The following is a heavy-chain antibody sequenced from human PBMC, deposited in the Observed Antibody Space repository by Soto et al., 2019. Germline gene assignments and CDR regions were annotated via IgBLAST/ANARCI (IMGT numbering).Heavy chain of an antibody. CDR1: AFIFTNYA. CDR2: TSGGGGNT. D-gene: IGHD3-16*01. V-gene: IGHV3-23*01. J-gene: IGHJ4*02. CDR3: AASSSGGFSDY. Sequence: EVQLLESGGGLVQPGGSLRLSCTASAFIFTNYAMTWVRHAPRKGLEWVSATSGGGGNTYYADSVKGRFTISRDNSKNTLYVQMNSLRVDDTAVCYCAASSSGGFSDYWGQGTLVTVSP.